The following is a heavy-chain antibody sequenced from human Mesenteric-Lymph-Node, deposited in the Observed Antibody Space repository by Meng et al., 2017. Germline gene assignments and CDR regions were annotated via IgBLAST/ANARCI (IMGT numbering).Heavy chain of an antibody. J-gene: IGHJ4*02. CDR2: INGGGGST. CDR1: GFTFSSYS. Sequence: GESLKISCAASGFTFSSYSMNWVRQAPEKGLEWVSAINGGGGSTFYPDSVKGRFTISRDNSKNTLYLQMSSLRAEDTAVYYCAKGDSGTYYDWGQGTLVTVSS. D-gene: IGHD1-26*01. CDR3: AKGDSGTYYD. V-gene: IGHV3-23*01.